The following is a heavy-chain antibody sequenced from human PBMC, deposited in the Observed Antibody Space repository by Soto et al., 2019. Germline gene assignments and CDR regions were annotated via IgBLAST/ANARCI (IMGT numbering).Heavy chain of an antibody. Sequence: GGSLRLSCAASGFTFSSYGIHWVRQAPGKGLEWVAVISHDGSNKNFADSVKGRFTISRDNFKNTLYLQMDSLSAEDTAVYYCAKPAYETGGYYYPSGSDYWGQGTLVTVSS. CDR1: GFTFSSYG. D-gene: IGHD3-22*01. V-gene: IGHV3-30*18. J-gene: IGHJ4*02. CDR3: AKPAYETGGYYYPSGSDY. CDR2: ISHDGSNK.